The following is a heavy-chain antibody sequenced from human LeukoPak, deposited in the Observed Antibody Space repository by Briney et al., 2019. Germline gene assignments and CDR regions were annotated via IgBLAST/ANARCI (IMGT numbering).Heavy chain of an antibody. CDR1: GFTFSSYE. V-gene: IGHV3-48*03. D-gene: IGHD2-2*01. CDR3: ARAGTRPFLGY. J-gene: IGHJ4*02. CDR2: ISSGGSTK. Sequence: GGSLRLSCAASGFTFSSYEMNWVRQAPGKGLEWVSYISSGGSTKYYTGSVKGRFTVSRDNAQNSLHLQMNSLRAEDTAVYYCARAGTRPFLGYWGQGTLVTVSS.